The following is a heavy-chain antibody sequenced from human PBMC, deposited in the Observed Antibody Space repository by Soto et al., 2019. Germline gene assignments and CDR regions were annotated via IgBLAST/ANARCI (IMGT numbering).Heavy chain of an antibody. CDR2: IDPSDFKT. D-gene: IGHD6-13*01. V-gene: IGHV5-10-1*01. CDR1: GYSFDTYW. CDR3: ARRIAAAGGYYYYAFDV. Sequence: PGESLKISCKASGYSFDTYWINWVRQTPGKGLEWMGRIDPSDFKTKYSPSLEGHITISVDKSINTAYLQWSSSRTSDTAMYYCARRIAAAGGYYYYAFDVWGPGTAVTSP. J-gene: IGHJ6*02.